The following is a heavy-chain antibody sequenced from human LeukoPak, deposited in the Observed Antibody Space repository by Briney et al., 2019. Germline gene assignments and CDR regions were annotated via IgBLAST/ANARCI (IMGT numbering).Heavy chain of an antibody. CDR2: IYSGGST. CDR1: VFTLSSNY. J-gene: IGHJ4*02. Sequence: GRSLRLSCAASVFTLSSNYMSWGREAPGKGLECVSVIYSGGSTYYADSVKGRVTISRDNSKSTLYLQMNSLRAEDTAVYYCAKYYYDSSGYYSSYYFDYWGQGTLVTVSS. CDR3: AKYYYDSSGYYSSYYFDY. D-gene: IGHD3-22*01. V-gene: IGHV3-66*01.